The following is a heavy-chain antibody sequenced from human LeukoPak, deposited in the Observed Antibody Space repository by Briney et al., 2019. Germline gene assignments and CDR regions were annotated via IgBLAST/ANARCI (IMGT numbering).Heavy chain of an antibody. J-gene: IGHJ5*02. CDR2: ISAYNGNT. CDR3: AREREYSSSSWFDP. D-gene: IGHD6-6*01. V-gene: IGHV1-18*01. Sequence: ASVKVSCKASGGTFSSYAISWVRQAPGQGLEWMGWISAYNGNTNYAQKLQGRVTMTTDTSTSTAYMELRSLRSDDTAVYYCAREREYSSSSWFDPWGQGTLVTVSS. CDR1: GGTFSSYA.